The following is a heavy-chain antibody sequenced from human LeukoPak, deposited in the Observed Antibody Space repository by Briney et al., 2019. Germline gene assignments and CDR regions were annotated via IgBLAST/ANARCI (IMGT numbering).Heavy chain of an antibody. CDR1: GYTFTSYD. J-gene: IGHJ3*02. CDR2: MNPNSGNT. D-gene: IGHD3-10*01. V-gene: IGHV1-8*01. CDR3: ARVGRKSRHAFDI. Sequence: ASVKVSCKASGYTFTSYDINWVRQATGQGLEWMGWMNPNSGNTGYAQKFQGRVTMTRNTSISTAYMVLSSLRSEDTAVYYCARVGRKSRHAFDIWGQGTMVTVSS.